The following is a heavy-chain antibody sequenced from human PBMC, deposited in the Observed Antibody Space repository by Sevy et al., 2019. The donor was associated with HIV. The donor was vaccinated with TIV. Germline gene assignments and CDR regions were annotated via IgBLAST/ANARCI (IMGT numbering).Heavy chain of an antibody. CDR1: GGSISSYY. CDR2: IYYSGST. J-gene: IGHJ5*02. V-gene: IGHV4-59*01. Sequence: SETLSLTCTVSGGSISSYYWSWIRQPPGKGLEWIGYIYYSGSTNYNPSLKSRVTISVDTSKNQFSLKLSSVTAADTAVYYCAGEIAAGPWSGWFDPWGQGTLVTVSS. D-gene: IGHD6-6*01. CDR3: AGEIAAGPWSGWFDP.